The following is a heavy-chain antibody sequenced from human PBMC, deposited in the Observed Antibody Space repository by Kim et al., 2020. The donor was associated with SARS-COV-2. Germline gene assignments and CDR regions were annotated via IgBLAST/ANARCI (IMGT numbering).Heavy chain of an antibody. J-gene: IGHJ4*02. Sequence: GGSLRLSCAASGFTFSNYWMHWVRQAPGKGLVWVSHINSDESSTSYADSVKGRFTISRDNAKNTLYLQMNSLRAEHTAVYYCARDGRDSGSYPYFDYWGQGSLVTVSS. CDR1: GFTFSNYW. CDR3: ARDGRDSGSYPYFDY. CDR2: INSDESST. V-gene: IGHV3-74*01. D-gene: IGHD3-10*01.